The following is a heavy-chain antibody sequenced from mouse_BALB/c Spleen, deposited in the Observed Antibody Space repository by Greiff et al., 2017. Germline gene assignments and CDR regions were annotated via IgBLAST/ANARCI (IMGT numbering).Heavy chain of an antibody. CDR2: INSNGGST. V-gene: IGHV5-6-3*01. CDR3: ARREFYYDYDGGFAY. CDR1: GFTFSSYG. D-gene: IGHD2-4*01. J-gene: IGHJ3*01. Sequence: EVMLVESGGGLVQPGGSLKLSCAASGFTFSSYGMSWVRQTPDKRLELVATINSNGGSTYYPDSVKGRFTISRDNAKNTLYLQMSSLKSEDTAMYYCARREFYYDYDGGFAYWGQGTLGTVSA.